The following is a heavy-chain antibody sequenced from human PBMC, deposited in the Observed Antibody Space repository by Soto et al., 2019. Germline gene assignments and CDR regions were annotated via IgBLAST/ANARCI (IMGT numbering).Heavy chain of an antibody. CDR3: ARGRYSSSGTQNNWFDP. Sequence: GGSLRLSCAASGFTVSSNYMSWVRQAPGKGLEWVSVIYSGGSTYYADSVKGRFTISRDNSKNTLYLQMNSLRAEDTAVYYCARGRYSSSGTQNNWFDPWGQGTLVTVSS. V-gene: IGHV3-66*01. J-gene: IGHJ5*02. CDR2: IYSGGST. CDR1: GFTVSSNY. D-gene: IGHD6-13*01.